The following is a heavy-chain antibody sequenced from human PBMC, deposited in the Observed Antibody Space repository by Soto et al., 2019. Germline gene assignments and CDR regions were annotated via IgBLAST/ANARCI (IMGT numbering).Heavy chain of an antibody. J-gene: IGHJ4*02. Sequence: APVKACCKVSGYAITELSLYSAHQAPGKGLEWMGGFDPEDGETIYAQKFQGRVTMTEDTSTDTAYMELSSLRSEDTAVYYCATSLLRYFDWLPPPDYLGQGTLVTVSS. CDR1: GYAITELS. CDR3: ATSLLRYFDWLPPPDY. D-gene: IGHD3-9*01. CDR2: FDPEDGET. V-gene: IGHV1-24*01.